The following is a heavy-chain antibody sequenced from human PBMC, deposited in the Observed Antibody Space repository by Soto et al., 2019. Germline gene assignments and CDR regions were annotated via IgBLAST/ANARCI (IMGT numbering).Heavy chain of an antibody. D-gene: IGHD2-2*01. CDR2: ISAYNGNT. CDR1: GYTFTSYG. Sequence: ASVKVSCKASGYTFTSYGISWVRQAPGQGLEWMGWISAYNGNTNYAQKLQGRVTMTTDTSTSTAYMELRSLRSDDTAVYYCARVPYCSSTSCHNWFDPWGQGTLVTVS. CDR3: ARVPYCSSTSCHNWFDP. J-gene: IGHJ5*02. V-gene: IGHV1-18*01.